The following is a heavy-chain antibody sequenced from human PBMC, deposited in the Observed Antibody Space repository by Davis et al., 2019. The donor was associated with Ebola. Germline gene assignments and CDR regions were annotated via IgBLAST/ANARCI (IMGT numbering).Heavy chain of an antibody. V-gene: IGHV1-2*04. Sequence: ASVKVSCKASGYTFTGYYMHWVRQAPGQGLEWMGWINPNSGGTNYAQKFQGWVTMTRDTSISTAYMELSSLRSEDAAVYYCARTGRREMATIIDYWGQGTLVTVSS. CDR1: GYTFTGYY. J-gene: IGHJ4*02. CDR2: INPNSGGT. D-gene: IGHD5-24*01. CDR3: ARTGRREMATIIDY.